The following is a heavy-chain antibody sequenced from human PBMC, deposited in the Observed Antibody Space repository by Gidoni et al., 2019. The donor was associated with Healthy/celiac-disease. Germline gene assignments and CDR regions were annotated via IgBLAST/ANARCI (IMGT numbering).Heavy chain of an antibody. CDR1: GYSFTSYW. Sequence: EVQLVQSGSEVKKPGESLTFSCKGSGYSFTSYWIGWVRQRPGKGLEWMGIIYPGDSDTRYSPSFQGQVTISADKSISTDYLQWSSLKASDTAMYYCARQRKMVRGVIVNLFDYWGQGTLVTVSS. V-gene: IGHV5-51*01. D-gene: IGHD3-10*01. CDR3: ARQRKMVRGVIVNLFDY. CDR2: IYPGDSDT. J-gene: IGHJ4*02.